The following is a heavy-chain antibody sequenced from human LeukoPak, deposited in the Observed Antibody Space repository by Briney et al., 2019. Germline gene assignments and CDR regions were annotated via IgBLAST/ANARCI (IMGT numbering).Heavy chain of an antibody. J-gene: IGHJ4*02. Sequence: ASVSVSCKASGGTFSSYAISWVRQAPGQGREWMGGIIPIFGTANYAQKFQGRVTITADESTSTAYMEVSSLRSEDTAVYYCAIGITIFGVAIDYWGQGTLVTVSS. V-gene: IGHV1-69*13. CDR1: GGTFSSYA. CDR3: AIGITIFGVAIDY. CDR2: IIPIFGTA. D-gene: IGHD3-3*01.